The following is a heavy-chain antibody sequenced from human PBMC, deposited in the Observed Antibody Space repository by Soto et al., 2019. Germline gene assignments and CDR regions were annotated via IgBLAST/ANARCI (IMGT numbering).Heavy chain of an antibody. D-gene: IGHD3-16*01. Sequence: QVQLVQSGAEVKKPGASVKVSCKASGYTFTSYAMHWVRQAPVQRLEWMGWINAGNGNTKYSQKFQGRVTITRDTSASTAYMELSSLISEYPAVYYCARSYPTNPNYYYSWGSYNFDYCGHGTLVTGSS. J-gene: IGHJ4*01. CDR2: INAGNGNT. V-gene: IGHV1-3*01. CDR1: GYTFTSYA. CDR3: ARSYPTNPNYYYSWGSYNFDY.